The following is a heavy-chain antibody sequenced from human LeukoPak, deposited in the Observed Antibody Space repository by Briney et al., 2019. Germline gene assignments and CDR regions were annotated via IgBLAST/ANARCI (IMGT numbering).Heavy chain of an antibody. CDR3: ARDSSSYYFDY. Sequence: GGSLRLSCAASGFTVSSNYMSWVRQAPGKGLEWVSIIYTGGTTHYADSLNDRFTISRGDSINTLYLQMNSLRAEDTAVYYCARDSSSYYFDYWGQGTLVTVSS. CDR1: GFTVSSNY. CDR2: IYTGGTT. J-gene: IGHJ4*02. V-gene: IGHV3-66*01. D-gene: IGHD6-6*01.